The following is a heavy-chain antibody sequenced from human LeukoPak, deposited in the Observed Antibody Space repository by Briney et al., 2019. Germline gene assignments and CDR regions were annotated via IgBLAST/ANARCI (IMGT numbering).Heavy chain of an antibody. CDR2: ISWNSGSI. J-gene: IGHJ4*02. Sequence: GGSLRLSCAASGFTFDDYAMHWVRQAPGKGLEWVSGISWNSGSIGYADSVKGRFTISRDNAKNSLYLQMNSLRAEDTALYYCAKAIIAVAGLFDYWGQGTLVTVSS. CDR3: AKAIIAVAGLFDY. V-gene: IGHV3-9*01. D-gene: IGHD6-19*01. CDR1: GFTFDDYA.